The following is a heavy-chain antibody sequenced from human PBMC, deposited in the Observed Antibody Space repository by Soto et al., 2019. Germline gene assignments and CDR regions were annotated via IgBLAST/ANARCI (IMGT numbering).Heavy chain of an antibody. V-gene: IGHV3-23*01. CDR1: GFTFSSYA. D-gene: IGHD5-18*01. CDR3: AGVTSYYYYYYGMDV. CDR2: ISGSGGST. Sequence: GGSLRLSCAASGFTFSSYAMSWVRQAPGKGLEWVSAISGSGGSTYYADSVKSRFTISRDNSKNTLYLQMNSLRAEDTAVYYCAGVTSYYYYYYGMDVWGQGTTVTVSS. J-gene: IGHJ6*02.